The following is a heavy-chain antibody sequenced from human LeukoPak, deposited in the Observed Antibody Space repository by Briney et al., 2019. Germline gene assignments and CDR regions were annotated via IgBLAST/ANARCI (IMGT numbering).Heavy chain of an antibody. V-gene: IGHV1-8*01. Sequence: GASVKVSCKASGYTFSTCDINWVGQATGQGLEWMGWMNPNSGNTGFEHKFPGSVTMTRDTSINTAYMELSSLRSEDTAVYYCARVLGSISQWGQGTLVTVSS. J-gene: IGHJ4*02. CDR2: MNPNSGNT. CDR1: GYTFSTCD. CDR3: ARVLGSISQ. D-gene: IGHD1-1*01.